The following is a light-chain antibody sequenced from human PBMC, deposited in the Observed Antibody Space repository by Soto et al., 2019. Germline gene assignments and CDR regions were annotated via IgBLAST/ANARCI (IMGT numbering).Light chain of an antibody. CDR1: QSISRH. J-gene: IGKJ5*01. CDR3: QQGYSTPVT. Sequence: DIHMTESASCLATLYGXKFTVTCRASQSISRHLNWYQQKPGRAPRLLIYGASNLQSGVPSRFSGSGSGTDFTLTISSLLPEDFATYYCQQGYSTPVTFGQGTRLEIK. V-gene: IGKV1-39*01. CDR2: GAS.